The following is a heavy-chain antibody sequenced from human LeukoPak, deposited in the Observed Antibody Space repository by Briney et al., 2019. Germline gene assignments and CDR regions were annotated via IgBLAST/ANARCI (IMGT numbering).Heavy chain of an antibody. J-gene: IGHJ4*02. D-gene: IGHD6-19*01. CDR2: INPNSGGT. V-gene: IGHV1-2*02. CDR3: ARVRRGWYSSDFDY. Sequence: ASVKVSFKASGYTFTGYYMHWVRQAPGQGLEWMGWINPNSGGTNYAQKFQGRVTMTRDTSISTAYMELSRLRSDDTAVYYCARVRRGWYSSDFDYWGQGTLVTVSS. CDR1: GYTFTGYY.